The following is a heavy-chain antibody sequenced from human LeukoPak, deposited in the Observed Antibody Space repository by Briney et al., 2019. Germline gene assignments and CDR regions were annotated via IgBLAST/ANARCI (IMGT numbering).Heavy chain of an antibody. CDR3: ARLSRSSGGYPYVFDI. CDR2: IYYSGAT. D-gene: IGHD2-15*01. Sequence: SQTLSLTCTVSGDSISNGDYYWSWIRQHPEKGLECIGHIYYSGATYYNPSLKSRLTISVDTPKSQFSLKLSSMTAADTAMYYCARLSRSSGGYPYVFDIWGQGTTVTVSS. CDR1: GDSISNGDYY. V-gene: IGHV4-30-4*08. J-gene: IGHJ6*02.